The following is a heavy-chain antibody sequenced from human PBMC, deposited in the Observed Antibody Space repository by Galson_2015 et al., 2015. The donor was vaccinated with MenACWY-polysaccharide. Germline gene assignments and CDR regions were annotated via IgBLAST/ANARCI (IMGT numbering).Heavy chain of an antibody. CDR1: GFTFSSYS. CDR3: ARVLKGLVGATPDY. D-gene: IGHD1-26*01. V-gene: IGHV3-48*02. CDR2: ISSGGAI. J-gene: IGHJ4*02. Sequence: SLRLSCAASGFTFSSYSMNWVRQAPGKGLEWVSYISSGGAIFYADSVKGRFTLSRDNAKHSLYLQMNSLRDDDTAVYYCARVLKGLVGATPDYWGQGTLVTVSS.